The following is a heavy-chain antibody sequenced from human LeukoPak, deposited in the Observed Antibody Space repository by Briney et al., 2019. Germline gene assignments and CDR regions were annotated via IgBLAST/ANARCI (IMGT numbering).Heavy chain of an antibody. CDR2: INPNSGGT. V-gene: IGHV1-2*02. J-gene: IGHJ4*02. Sequence: ASVKVSCKASGNTFTGYYMHWVRQAPGQGLEWMGWINPNSGGTNYAQKLQGRVTMTRDTSISTAYMELSRLRSDDTAVYYCARGHGRYSSGFLGYWGQGTLVTVSS. CDR1: GNTFTGYY. D-gene: IGHD6-19*01. CDR3: ARGHGRYSSGFLGY.